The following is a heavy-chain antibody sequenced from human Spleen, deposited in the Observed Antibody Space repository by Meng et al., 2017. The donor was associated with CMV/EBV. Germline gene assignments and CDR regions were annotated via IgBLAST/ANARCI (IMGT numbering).Heavy chain of an antibody. CDR2: LLPILGIA. D-gene: IGHD1-1*01. CDR3: ARGKYNWAPEWFDP. J-gene: IGHJ5*02. CDR1: GDTFSNYG. Sequence: SGDTFSNYGLTWVRQDTGQGLEWMGGLLPILGIATYAPKFQGKVTITADKSTTTVYMELNSLTSEDAAVYYCARGKYNWAPEWFDPWGQGTLVTVSS. V-gene: IGHV1-69*10.